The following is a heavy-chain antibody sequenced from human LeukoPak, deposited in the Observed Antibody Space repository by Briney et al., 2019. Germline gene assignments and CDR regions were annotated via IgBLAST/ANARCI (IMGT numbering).Heavy chain of an antibody. CDR3: ARDPGYGSGSYPTHASQGFDY. D-gene: IGHD3-10*01. CDR1: GYTFTSYY. CDR2: INPSGGST. J-gene: IGHJ4*02. Sequence: GASVKVSCKASGYTFTSYYIHWVRQAPGQGFEWMGIINPSGGSTSYAQKFQGRVTMTRDMSTSTVYMELSSLRSEDTAVYYCARDPGYGSGSYPTHASQGFDYWGQGTLVTVSS. V-gene: IGHV1-46*01.